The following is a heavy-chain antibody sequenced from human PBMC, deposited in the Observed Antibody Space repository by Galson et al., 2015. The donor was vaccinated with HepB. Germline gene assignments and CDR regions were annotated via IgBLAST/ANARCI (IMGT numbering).Heavy chain of an antibody. CDR2: IYHSGST. V-gene: IGHV4-30-2*01. D-gene: IGHD3-10*01. J-gene: IGHJ6*02. CDR3: ARAMVRGVRYFYYGMDV. CDR1: GGSISSGGYS. Sequence: LSLTCAVSGGSISSGGYSWSWIRQPPGKGLEWIGYIYHSGSTYYNPSLKSRVTISVDRSKNQFSLKLSSVTAADTAVYYCARAMVRGVRYFYYGMDVWGQGTTVTVSS.